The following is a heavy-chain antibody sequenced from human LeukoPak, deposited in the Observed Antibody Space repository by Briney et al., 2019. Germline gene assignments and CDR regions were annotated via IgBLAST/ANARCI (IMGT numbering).Heavy chain of an antibody. CDR3: AKGSDPGRITMIVVVIRPYKLDYYFDY. V-gene: IGHV3-23*01. CDR2: ISGSGGST. J-gene: IGHJ4*02. D-gene: IGHD3-22*01. CDR1: GFTFSSYG. Sequence: GGTLRLSCAASGFTFSSYGMSWVRQAPGKGLEWVSAISGSGGSTYYADSVKGRFTISRDNSKNTLYLQMNSLRAEDTAVYYCAKGSDPGRITMIVVVIRPYKLDYYFDYWGQGTLVTVSS.